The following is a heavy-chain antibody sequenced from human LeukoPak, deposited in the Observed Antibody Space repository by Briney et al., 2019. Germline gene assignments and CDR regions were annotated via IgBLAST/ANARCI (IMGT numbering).Heavy chain of an antibody. CDR2: IRSKAYGGTT. CDR3: TRASYGSGSYSIFDY. V-gene: IGHV3-49*04. J-gene: IGHJ4*02. CDR1: GFTFGDYA. Sequence: GGSLRLSCTASGFTFGDYAMSWVRQAPGKGLEWVGFIRSKAYGGTTECAASVKGRFTISRDDSKSIAHLQMNSLKTEDTAVYYCTRASYGSGSYSIFDYWGQGTLVTVSS. D-gene: IGHD3-10*01.